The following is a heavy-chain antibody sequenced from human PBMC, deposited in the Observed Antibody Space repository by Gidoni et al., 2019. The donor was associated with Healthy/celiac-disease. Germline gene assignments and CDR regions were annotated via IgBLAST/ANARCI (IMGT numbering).Heavy chain of an antibody. CDR2: IYWNDDK. CDR3: AHSKQTLYSSGWYERFDY. Sequence: QITLKESGPTLVKPTQTLTLTCTFSGFSLSTSGVGVGWIRQPPGKALEWLALIYWNDDKRYSPSLKSRLTITKDTSKNQVVLTMTNMDPVDTATYYCAHSKQTLYSSGWYERFDYWGQGTLVTVSS. V-gene: IGHV2-5*01. CDR1: GFSLSTSGVG. J-gene: IGHJ4*02. D-gene: IGHD6-19*01.